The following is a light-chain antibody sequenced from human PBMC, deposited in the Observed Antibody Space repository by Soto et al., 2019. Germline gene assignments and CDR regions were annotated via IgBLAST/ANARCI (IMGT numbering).Light chain of an antibody. CDR3: QPYNNWPLT. CDR2: GAS. J-gene: IGKJ4*01. CDR1: ENVRTK. Sequence: EIVLTQSPATLSLSPGEGATLSCRASENVRTKVGWYQQKAGQAPRLLIYGASTRATGIPDRFSGSRSGPEFTLTINSLQSEDFAIYYCQPYNNWPLTFGGGTKVDI. V-gene: IGKV3-15*01.